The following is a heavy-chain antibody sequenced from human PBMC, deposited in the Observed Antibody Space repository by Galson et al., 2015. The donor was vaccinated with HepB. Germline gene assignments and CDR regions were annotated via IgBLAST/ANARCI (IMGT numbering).Heavy chain of an antibody. Sequence: PALVKPTQTLTLTCIVSGFSLSNARMGVSWIRQPPGKALEWLAPIFSNDEKSYSTSLKSRLTISKDTSKSQVVLTMTNMDPVDTATYYCARLVYVYSGSYRNWFDPWGQGTLVTVSS. CDR2: IFSNDEK. CDR1: GFSLSNARMG. J-gene: IGHJ5*02. V-gene: IGHV2-26*01. D-gene: IGHD1-26*01. CDR3: ARLVYVYSGSYRNWFDP.